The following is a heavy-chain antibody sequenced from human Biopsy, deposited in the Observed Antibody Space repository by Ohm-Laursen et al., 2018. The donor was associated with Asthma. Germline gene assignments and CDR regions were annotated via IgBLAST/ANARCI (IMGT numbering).Heavy chain of an antibody. Sequence: ASVKVSCKASGYTFVGCPIHRMRQAPGQGLEWMGRINPYSGGTNYAQNFQSRVTMTRDTSISTAYMEVSRLRSDDTAVYYCARGQKSAGDRWFDPWGQGTLVTVSS. CDR3: ARGQKSAGDRWFDP. V-gene: IGHV1-2*06. D-gene: IGHD6-13*01. CDR1: GYTFVGCP. CDR2: INPYSGGT. J-gene: IGHJ5*02.